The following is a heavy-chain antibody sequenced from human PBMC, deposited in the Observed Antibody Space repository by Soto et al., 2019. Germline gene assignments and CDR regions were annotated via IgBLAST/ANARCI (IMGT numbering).Heavy chain of an antibody. CDR3: ARAALSWSGCAFDY. V-gene: IGHV6-1*01. CDR1: GDSVSSNSAA. D-gene: IGHD3-3*01. J-gene: IGHJ4*02. CDR2: TYYRSKWYN. Sequence: QSQTLSLTCAISGDSVSSNSAAWNWIRQSPSRGLEWLGRTYYRSKWYNDYAVSVKSRITINPGTSKNQFSLQLNSVTPEDTAVYYCARAALSWSGCAFDYWGQGTLVTVSS.